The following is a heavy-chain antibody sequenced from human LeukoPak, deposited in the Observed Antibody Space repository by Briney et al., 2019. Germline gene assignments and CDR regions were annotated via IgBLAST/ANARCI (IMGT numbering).Heavy chain of an antibody. V-gene: IGHV2-5*02. CDR1: GFSLSTRGVG. CDR2: IYWDDDK. D-gene: IGHD3-10*01. J-gene: IGHJ4*02. CDR3: AHRLRGMVRGAADFDY. Sequence: SGPTLLHPTQTLTLTCTFSGFSLSTRGVGVGWIRQPPGKALAWLALIYWDDDKRYSPSLKSRLTITKDTSKNQVVLTMTNMDPVDTATYYCAHRLRGMVRGAADFDYWGQGTLVTVSS.